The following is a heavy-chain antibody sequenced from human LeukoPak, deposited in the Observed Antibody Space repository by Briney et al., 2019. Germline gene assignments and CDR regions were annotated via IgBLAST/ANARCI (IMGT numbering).Heavy chain of an antibody. CDR2: IYPGDSDT. CDR3: ARGEYGSNWPRPWFDP. Sequence: GESLKISCKVSGNTFTTYWIGWVRQMPGKGLEWMGIIYPGDSDTRYSPSFQGQVTMSVDKSISTAYLQWTSLKASDTAMYYCARGEYGSNWPRPWFDPWGQGTLVTVSS. J-gene: IGHJ5*02. CDR1: GNTFTTYW. D-gene: IGHD6-6*01. V-gene: IGHV5-51*01.